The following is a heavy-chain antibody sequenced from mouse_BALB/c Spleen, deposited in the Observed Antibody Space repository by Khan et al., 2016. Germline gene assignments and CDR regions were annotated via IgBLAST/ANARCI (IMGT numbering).Heavy chain of an antibody. CDR1: GFTFSSYA. D-gene: IGHD1-1*01. Sequence: EVELVESGGGLVKPGGSLKLSCAASGFTFSSYAMSWVRQTPEKRLEWVASISSGGSTYYPDSVKGRFTISRDNARNILYLQMSSLRSEDTAMYXCAREGVIYYGGSYRFAYWCQESLGTVSA. CDR3: AREGVIYYGGSYRFAY. J-gene: IGHJ3*01. CDR2: ISSGGST. V-gene: IGHV5-6-5*01.